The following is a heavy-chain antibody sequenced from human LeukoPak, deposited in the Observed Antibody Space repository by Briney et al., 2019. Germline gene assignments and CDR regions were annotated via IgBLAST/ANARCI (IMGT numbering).Heavy chain of an antibody. V-gene: IGHV4-30-2*01. CDR2: IYHSGST. CDR1: GGSISSGGYS. D-gene: IGHD3-10*01. J-gene: IGHJ6*02. Sequence: SQTLSLTCAVSGGSISSGGYSWRWIRQPPGKGLEWIGYIYHSGSTYYNPSLKSRVTISVDRSKNQFSLKLSSVTAADTAVYYCARVLYGSGLYGMDVWGQGTTVTVSS. CDR3: ARVLYGSGLYGMDV.